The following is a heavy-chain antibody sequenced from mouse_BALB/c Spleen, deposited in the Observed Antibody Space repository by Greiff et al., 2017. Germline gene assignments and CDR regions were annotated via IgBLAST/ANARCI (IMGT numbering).Heavy chain of an antibody. CDR2: ISSGSSTI. V-gene: IGHV5-17*02. D-gene: IGHD2-14*01. J-gene: IGHJ4*01. CDR1: GFTFSSFG. CDR3: ARGDYYRYDGAIDY. Sequence: EVQVVESGGGLVQPGGSRKLSCAASGFTFSSFGMHWVRQAPEKGLEWVAYISSGSSTIYYADTVKGRFTISRDNPKNTLFLQMTSLRSEDTAMYYCARGDYYRYDGAIDYWGQGTSVTVSS.